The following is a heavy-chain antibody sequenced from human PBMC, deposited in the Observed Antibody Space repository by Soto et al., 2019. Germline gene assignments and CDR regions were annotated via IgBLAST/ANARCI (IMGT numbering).Heavy chain of an antibody. Sequence: QVQLQESGPGLVEPSGTVSLTCSVSGDSIISYYWSWIRQPPGKGLEWIGYISYSGSTNYSPSLKSRVTMSVDTSKNQFSLKLTSVAAADTAVYYWARRYNSYMDVWGKGTTVTVSS. CDR3: ARRYNSYMDV. CDR1: GDSIISYY. J-gene: IGHJ6*03. V-gene: IGHV4-59*01. CDR2: ISYSGST.